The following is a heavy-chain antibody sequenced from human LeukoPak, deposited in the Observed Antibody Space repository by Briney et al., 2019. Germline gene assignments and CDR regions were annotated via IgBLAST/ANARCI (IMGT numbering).Heavy chain of an antibody. V-gene: IGHV1-46*01. Sequence: GASVKVSCKASGYTFTSYYMHWVRQAPGQGLEWMGIINPSGGSTSYAQKFQGRVTMTRDTSTSTVYMELSSLGSEDTAVHYCARVPPIAYDSSGYYFSYYFDYWGQGTLVTVSS. CDR3: ARVPPIAYDSSGYYFSYYFDY. CDR1: GYTFTSYY. J-gene: IGHJ4*02. CDR2: INPSGGST. D-gene: IGHD3-22*01.